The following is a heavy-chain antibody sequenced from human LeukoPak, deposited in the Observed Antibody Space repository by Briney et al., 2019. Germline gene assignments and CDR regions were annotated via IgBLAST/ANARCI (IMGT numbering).Heavy chain of an antibody. CDR2: ISGFGEST. Sequence: RGSLRLSCAASGFIFSTNAMSWVRQAPGKGLEWVSTISGFGESTYYADSVKGRFTISRDNSKNTLSLQMNSLRAEDTAIYYCAKGGHYSPFDPWGQGTLVTVSS. J-gene: IGHJ5*02. D-gene: IGHD3-22*01. CDR1: GFIFSTNA. V-gene: IGHV3-23*01. CDR3: AKGGHYSPFDP.